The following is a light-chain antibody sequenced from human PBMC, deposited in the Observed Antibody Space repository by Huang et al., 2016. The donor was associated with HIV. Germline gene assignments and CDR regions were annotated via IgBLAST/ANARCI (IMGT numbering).Light chain of an antibody. J-gene: IGKJ1*01. V-gene: IGKV3-20*01. CDR1: QSVAYKY. Sequence: EIVLTQSPGTLSLSPGARATLPCRASQSVAYKYLAWYQQRPGQAPRLLIYDASNRATGIPDRFSGSGSGTDFTLTISRLEPEDSVMYHCQQYGSSPKTFGQGTKVEIK. CDR3: QQYGSSPKT. CDR2: DAS.